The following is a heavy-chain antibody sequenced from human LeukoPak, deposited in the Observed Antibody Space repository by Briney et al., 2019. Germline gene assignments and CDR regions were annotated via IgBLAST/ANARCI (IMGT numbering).Heavy chain of an antibody. J-gene: IGHJ4*02. CDR2: INHSGST. CDR1: GGSFSGYY. CDR3: ARVKWSQRSFDY. D-gene: IGHD2-15*01. V-gene: IGHV4-34*01. Sequence: PSETLSLTCAVYGGSFSGYYWSWIRQPPGKGLEWIGEINHSGSTNYNPSLKSRVTISVDTSKNQFSLKLSSVTAADTAVYYCARVKWSQRSFDYWGQGTLVTVSS.